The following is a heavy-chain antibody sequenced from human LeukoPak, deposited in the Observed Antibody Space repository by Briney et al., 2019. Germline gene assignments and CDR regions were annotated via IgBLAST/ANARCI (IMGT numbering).Heavy chain of an antibody. CDR1: GFTFSSYW. V-gene: IGHV3-74*01. CDR2: INTDGSST. J-gene: IGHJ5*02. CDR3: ARESGIAAALDL. D-gene: IGHD6-13*01. Sequence: PGGSLRLSCAASGFTFSSYWMHWVRQAPGKGPVWVSRINTDGSSTSYADSVKGRFTISRDNAKNTLYLQMNSLRAEDTAVYYCARESGIAAALDLWGQGTLVTVSS.